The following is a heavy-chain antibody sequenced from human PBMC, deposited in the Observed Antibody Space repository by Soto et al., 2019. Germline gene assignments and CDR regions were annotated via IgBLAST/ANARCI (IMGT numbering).Heavy chain of an antibody. CDR1: GFSFTNYE. J-gene: IGHJ4*02. Sequence: GGSLRLSCAVSGFSFTNYEMNWVRQAPGKGLEWIAYIGLSGDTIYYADSVKGRFTISRDHAKNSLELQMNSLRADDTALYYGARESFSASPNFFDYWGRGTQVTVSS. D-gene: IGHD3-16*01. CDR3: ARESFSASPNFFDY. V-gene: IGHV3-48*03. CDR2: IGLSGDTI.